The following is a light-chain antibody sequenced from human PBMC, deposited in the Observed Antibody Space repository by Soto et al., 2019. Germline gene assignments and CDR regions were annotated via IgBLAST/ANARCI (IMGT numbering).Light chain of an antibody. CDR2: GAS. J-gene: IGKJ1*01. CDR3: QQYGSPPWT. V-gene: IGKV3-20*01. Sequence: EIVLTQSPATLSLSPGERATLSCRASQSVSSSYLAWYQQKPGQAPSLLIYGASSRASGIPDRFSGSGSGTDFTLTISRLEPEDFAVYYCQQYGSPPWTFGQGTKVDI. CDR1: QSVSSSY.